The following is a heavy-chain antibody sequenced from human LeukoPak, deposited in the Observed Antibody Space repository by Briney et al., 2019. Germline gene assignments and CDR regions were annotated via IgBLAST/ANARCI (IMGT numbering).Heavy chain of an antibody. CDR2: IRGTGTTT. V-gene: IGHV3-23*01. CDR1: GFTSSDHA. J-gene: IGHJ4*02. CDR3: ATVSWLGTLPSYHFDS. D-gene: IGHD6-19*01. Sequence: GGSLRLSCAASGFTSSDHAMSWVRQAPGKGLEWVSAIRGTGTTTFYAASVKGRFTISRDNSKNTADLQMNSLRAEDTAVYYCATVSWLGTLPSYHFDSWGQGTQVTVSS.